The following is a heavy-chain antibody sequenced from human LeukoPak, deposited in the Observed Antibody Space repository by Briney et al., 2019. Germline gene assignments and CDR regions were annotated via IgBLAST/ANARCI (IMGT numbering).Heavy chain of an antibody. CDR2: ISGSGGST. D-gene: IGHD5-18*01. Sequence: GGSLRLSCAASGFTFSSYAMSWVRQAPGKGLEWVSAISGSGGSTYHADSVKGRFTISRDNSKNTLYLQMNSLRAEDTAVYYCAKDNSDTAMVTSVDYWGQGTLVTVSS. CDR3: AKDNSDTAMVTSVDY. CDR1: GFTFSSYA. J-gene: IGHJ4*02. V-gene: IGHV3-23*01.